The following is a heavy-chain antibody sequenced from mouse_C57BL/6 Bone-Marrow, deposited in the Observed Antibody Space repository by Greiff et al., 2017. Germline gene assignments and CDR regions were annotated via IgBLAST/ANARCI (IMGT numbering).Heavy chain of an antibody. CDR1: GYTFTSYT. J-gene: IGHJ1*03. CDR2: INPSSGYT. CDR3: ARWWDWYFDV. V-gene: IGHV1-4*01. D-gene: IGHD1-1*02. Sequence: QVHVKQSGAELARPGASVKMSCKASGYTFTSYTMHWVKQRPGQGLEWIGYINPSSGYTKYNQKFKDKATLTADKSSSTAYMQLSSLTSEDSAVYYCARWWDWYFDVWGTGTTVTVSS.